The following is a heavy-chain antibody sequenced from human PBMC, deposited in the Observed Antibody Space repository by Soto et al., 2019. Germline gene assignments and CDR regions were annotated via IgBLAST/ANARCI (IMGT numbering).Heavy chain of an antibody. CDR2: INGGNGNT. D-gene: IGHD2-21*02. V-gene: IGHV1-3*01. J-gene: IGHJ4*02. Sequence: ASVKVSCKASGNTVPNYAIHWVRQAPGQRLEWMGWINGGNGNTYYSEHFQGRVTFTRDTSAGTVYMQLSSLTSEDTAVYYCARGGGIVVVTAPYDHWGQGTLVTVSS. CDR1: GNTVPNYA. CDR3: ARGGGIVVVTAPYDH.